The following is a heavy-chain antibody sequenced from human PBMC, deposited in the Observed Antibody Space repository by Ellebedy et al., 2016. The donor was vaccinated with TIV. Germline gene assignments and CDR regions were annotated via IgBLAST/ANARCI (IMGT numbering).Heavy chain of an antibody. CDR1: GYSFSTYW. J-gene: IGHJ4*02. Sequence: GESLKISCKGSGYSFSTYWIGWVRQMPGKGPEWMGIIYPGDSNTRYSPSFQGQVTISADKSISTAYLQWSSLKASDTAMYYCARLVGATGDFDYWGQGTLVTVSS. CDR2: IYPGDSNT. CDR3: ARLVGATGDFDY. D-gene: IGHD1-26*01. V-gene: IGHV5-51*01.